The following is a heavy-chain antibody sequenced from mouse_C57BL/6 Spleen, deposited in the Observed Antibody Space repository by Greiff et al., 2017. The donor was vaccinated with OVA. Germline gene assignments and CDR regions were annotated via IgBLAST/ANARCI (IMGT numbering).Heavy chain of an antibody. CDR3: ARDGGDRNY. CDR2: IDPSDSYT. CDR1: GYTFTSYW. V-gene: IGHV1-59*01. D-gene: IGHD3-3*01. Sequence: QVQLQQPGAELVRPGTSVKLFCKASGYTFTSYWMHWVKQRPGQGLEWIGVIDPSDSYTNYNQKFKGKATLTVDTSSSTAYMQLSSLTSEDSAVYYCARDGGDRNYWGQGTTLTVSS. J-gene: IGHJ2*01.